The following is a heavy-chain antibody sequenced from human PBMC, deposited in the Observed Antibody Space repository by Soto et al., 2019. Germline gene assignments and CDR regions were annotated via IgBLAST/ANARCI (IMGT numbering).Heavy chain of an antibody. Sequence: SETMSLTCSFAGDSITSHYLTWIRQSPEKGLEWIGYMHHTGCTHYNPSLKSRVTISVDRSKNQFSLQLSSVTAADTAVYYCARVSPKAPSTVTPRRYYFGYWGQGTLVTVSS. CDR3: ARVSPKAPSTVTPRRYYFGY. V-gene: IGHV4-59*11. CDR1: GDSITSHY. J-gene: IGHJ4*02. CDR2: MHHTGCT. D-gene: IGHD4-17*01.